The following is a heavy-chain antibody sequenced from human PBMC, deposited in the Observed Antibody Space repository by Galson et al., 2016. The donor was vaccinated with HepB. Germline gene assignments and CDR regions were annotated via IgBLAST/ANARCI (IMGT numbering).Heavy chain of an antibody. CDR1: GDSVTSDNTC. D-gene: IGHD5-24*01. V-gene: IGHV6-1*01. CDR2: TYYRSKWFN. Sequence: CAISGDSVTSDNTCWNWIRQSPSRGLEWLGRTYYRSKWFNDYADSVKSRITVTSDTSENQFSLQLDSVTPDDTATYFCTRGYMQNGMNVWGQGTTVTVS. J-gene: IGHJ6*02. CDR3: TRGYMQNGMNV.